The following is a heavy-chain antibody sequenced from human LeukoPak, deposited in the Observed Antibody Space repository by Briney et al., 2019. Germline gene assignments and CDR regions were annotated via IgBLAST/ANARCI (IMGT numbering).Heavy chain of an antibody. Sequence: GASVKVSCKASGYTFTSYGISGVRQAPGQGVEWMGWISAYNGNTNYAQKLQGRVTMPTDTSTSTAYMELRSLRSDDPAVYYCAREALLLWPPDIWGQGTMVTVSS. J-gene: IGHJ3*02. CDR2: ISAYNGNT. D-gene: IGHD3-10*01. CDR3: AREALLLWPPDI. CDR1: GYTFTSYG. V-gene: IGHV1-18*01.